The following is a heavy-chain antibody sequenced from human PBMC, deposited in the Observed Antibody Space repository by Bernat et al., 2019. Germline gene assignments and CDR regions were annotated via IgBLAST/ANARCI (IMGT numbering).Heavy chain of an antibody. CDR1: GFTVGDHH. CDR3: SGYGGNSV. J-gene: IGHJ4*02. Sequence: EVQVVTSGGGLVQPGESLRPSCAASGFTVGDHHMNWVRQAPGKGLEWVAVIYNGGATYYADSVQGRFTISRDSSKNTVYLQMSGLRAEDTAVYYCSGYGGNSVWDQGTRVTVSS. V-gene: IGHV3-66*01. CDR2: IYNGGAT. D-gene: IGHD2-21*02.